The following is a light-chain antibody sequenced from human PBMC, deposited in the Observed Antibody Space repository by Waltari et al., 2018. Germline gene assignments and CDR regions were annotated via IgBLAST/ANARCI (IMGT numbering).Light chain of an antibody. V-gene: IGLV1-40*01. J-gene: IGLJ2*01. CDR2: GNN. Sequence: QSVLTQPPSVAGAPGQRVTIPCTGISSCIGAGYDVNWYQQLPGTAPKLLIYGNNNRPSGVPDRFSGSKSGTSASLAITGLQAEDEADYYCQSYDSSLSGSVFGGGTILTVL. CDR1: SSCIGAGYD. CDR3: QSYDSSLSGSV.